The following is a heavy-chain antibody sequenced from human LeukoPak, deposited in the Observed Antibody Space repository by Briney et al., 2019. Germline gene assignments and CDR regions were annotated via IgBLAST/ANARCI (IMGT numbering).Heavy chain of an antibody. V-gene: IGHV3-9*01. Sequence: TGGSLRLSCAASGFTFDDYAMHWVRQAPGKGLEWVSGISWNSGSIGYADSVKGRFTISRDNAKNSLYLQMNSLRAEDTALYYCAKDMVAGQRGYFDYWGQGTLVTVSS. J-gene: IGHJ4*02. CDR3: AKDMVAGQRGYFDY. CDR2: ISWNSGSI. D-gene: IGHD6-13*01. CDR1: GFTFDDYA.